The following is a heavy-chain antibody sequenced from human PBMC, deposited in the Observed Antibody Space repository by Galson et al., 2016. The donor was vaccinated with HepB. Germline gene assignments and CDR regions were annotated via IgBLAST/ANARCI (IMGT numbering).Heavy chain of an antibody. V-gene: IGHV3-23*01. Sequence: SLRLSCAASGFTFSTYAMNWVRQAPGKGLEWVSTIGGGGSTNTYYADSVKGRFTISRDNSKNTLDLQMNSLRTEDTAIYYCARANRYGTGWYGRNDYWGQGTLVTVSS. D-gene: IGHD6-19*01. CDR1: GFTFSTYA. CDR2: IGGGGSTNT. J-gene: IGHJ4*02. CDR3: ARANRYGTGWYGRNDY.